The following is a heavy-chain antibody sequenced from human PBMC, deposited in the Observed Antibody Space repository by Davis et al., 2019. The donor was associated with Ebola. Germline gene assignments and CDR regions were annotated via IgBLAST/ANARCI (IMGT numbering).Heavy chain of an antibody. Sequence: AASVKVSCKTSGGTFTNYAVNWVRQAPGQGLEWMGRIIPVVDTKDYAQKFQGRVKLTADKATNTAYMELSGLRFDDTAVYYCARGKRFDPWGQGTLVSVTS. CDR2: IIPVVDTK. CDR1: GGTFTNYA. J-gene: IGHJ5*02. V-gene: IGHV1-69*04. CDR3: ARGKRFDP.